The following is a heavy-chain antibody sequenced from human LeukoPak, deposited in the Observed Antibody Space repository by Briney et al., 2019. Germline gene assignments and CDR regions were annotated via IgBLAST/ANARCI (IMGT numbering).Heavy chain of an antibody. J-gene: IGHJ3*02. D-gene: IGHD1-26*01. CDR1: GFMVSRNY. CDR2: MYTGGST. V-gene: IGHV3-53*01. Sequence: GGSLRLSCASSGFMVSRNYMSWVRQAPGKGLEWVSVMYTGGSTYYADSVKGRLTISRDNSKNTLNLQMNSLRAEDTALYYCARRISGGAYAFGIWGQGTMVTVSS. CDR3: ARRISGGAYAFGI.